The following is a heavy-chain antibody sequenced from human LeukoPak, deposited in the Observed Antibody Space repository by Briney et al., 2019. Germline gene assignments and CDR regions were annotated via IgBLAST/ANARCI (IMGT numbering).Heavy chain of an antibody. CDR2: INPRGGST. D-gene: IGHD6-19*01. V-gene: IGHV1-46*01. Sequence: ASVKISCKASGYTFASYYMHWVRQAPGQGLEWMGIINPRGGSTTYAQKFQGRVTMTRDTSITTAYMELRSLRSDDTAVYYCARDPNTSGFKDYWGQGALVTVSS. CDR1: GYTFASYY. CDR3: ARDPNTSGFKDY. J-gene: IGHJ4*02.